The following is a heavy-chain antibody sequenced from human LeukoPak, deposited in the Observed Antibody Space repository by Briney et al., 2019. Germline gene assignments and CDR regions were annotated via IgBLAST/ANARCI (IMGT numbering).Heavy chain of an antibody. CDR3: AKDSDGSGYLGVSFDY. CDR2: ISWNSGSI. CDR1: GFTFNDYA. V-gene: IGHV3-9*03. Sequence: GGSLRLSCAASGFTFNDYAMRWVRQAPGKGLEWVSAISWNSGSIGYADSVKGRFTISRDNAKNSLYLQMNSLRAEDMALYYCAKDSDGSGYLGVSFDYWGQGTLVTVSS. D-gene: IGHD3-22*01. J-gene: IGHJ4*02.